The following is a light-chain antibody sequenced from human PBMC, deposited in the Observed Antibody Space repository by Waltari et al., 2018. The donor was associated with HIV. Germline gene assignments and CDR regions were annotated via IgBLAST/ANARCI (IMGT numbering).Light chain of an antibody. J-gene: IGKJ3*01. Sequence: EIVLTQSPGTLSLSPGERATLSCRASQSVSNNYLAWYQQKPGQAPRLLIDGASSRATGIPDRFSGSGSGTDFTLTISRLEPEDFAVYYCQQRDNWPPLATFGPGTKVDI. CDR3: QQRDNWPPLAT. CDR2: GAS. CDR1: QSVSNNY. V-gene: IGKV3D-20*02.